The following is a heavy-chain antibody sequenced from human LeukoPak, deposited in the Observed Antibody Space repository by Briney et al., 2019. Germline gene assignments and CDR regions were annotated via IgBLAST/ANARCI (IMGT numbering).Heavy chain of an antibody. J-gene: IGHJ6*03. D-gene: IGHD2-8*01. Sequence: ASVKVSCKASGGTFSSYAISWVRQAPGQGLEWMGGIIPIFGTANYAQKFQGRVTITADESTSTAYMELRSLRSDDTAVYYCARDSIVLMVYAIVSGYYYMDVWGKGTTVTVSS. CDR1: GGTFSSYA. CDR3: ARDSIVLMVYAIVSGYYYMDV. CDR2: IIPIFGTA. V-gene: IGHV1-69*13.